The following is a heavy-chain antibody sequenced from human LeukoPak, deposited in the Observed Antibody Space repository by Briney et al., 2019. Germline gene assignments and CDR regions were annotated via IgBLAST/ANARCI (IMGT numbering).Heavy chain of an antibody. V-gene: IGHV4-34*01. CDR2: INHSGST. D-gene: IGHD6-19*01. CDR1: GGSFSGYY. Sequence: PSETLSLTCAVYGGSFSGYYWSWIRQPPGKGLEWIGEINHSGSTNYNPSLKSRVTISVDTSKNQFSLKLSSVTAADTAVYYCARERRFPGIAVADYWGQGTLVTVSS. J-gene: IGHJ4*02. CDR3: ARERRFPGIAVADY.